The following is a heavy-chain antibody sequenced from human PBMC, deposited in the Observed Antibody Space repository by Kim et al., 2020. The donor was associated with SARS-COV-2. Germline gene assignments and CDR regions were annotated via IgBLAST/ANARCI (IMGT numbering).Heavy chain of an antibody. J-gene: IGHJ4*02. CDR1: GGSFSGYY. Sequence: SETLSLTCAVYGGSFSGYYWSWIRQPPGKGLEWIGEINHSGSTNYNPSLKSRVTISVDTSKNQFSLKLSSVTAADTAVYYCARGRQLLWFGELYSFDYWGQGTLVTVSS. CDR2: INHSGST. D-gene: IGHD3-10*01. CDR3: ARGRQLLWFGELYSFDY. V-gene: IGHV4-34*01.